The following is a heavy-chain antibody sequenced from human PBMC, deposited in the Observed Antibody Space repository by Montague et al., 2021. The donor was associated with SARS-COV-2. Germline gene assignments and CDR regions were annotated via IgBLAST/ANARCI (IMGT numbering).Heavy chain of an antibody. CDR1: GGSFRDYA. D-gene: IGHD6-19*01. J-gene: IGHJ4*02. CDR2: LSYSGCP. CDR3: AGRLPQYTSGWYFDQ. Sequence: SETLSLTCDFAGGSFRDYAWSWIRQPPGKRLEWIGYLSYSGCPIYNPSLESRVSISVDTSKNQFSLRLRSVIAADTAVYYCAGRLPQYTSGWYFDQWGQGTLVAVSS. V-gene: IGHV4-59*08.